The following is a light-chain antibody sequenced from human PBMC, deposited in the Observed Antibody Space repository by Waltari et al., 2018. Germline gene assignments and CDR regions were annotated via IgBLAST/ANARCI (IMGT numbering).Light chain of an antibody. Sequence: DIQMTKSPSSLSASVGDRVPITCRASRDINIWLAWYQQKPEKAPKSRIFGASGLQSGVPSRFSGTGSGTDFTLTISNLQPEDFATYYCQQYNSYPVTFGQGTRVEIK. CDR2: GAS. CDR1: RDINIW. J-gene: IGKJ5*01. CDR3: QQYNSYPVT. V-gene: IGKV1D-16*01.